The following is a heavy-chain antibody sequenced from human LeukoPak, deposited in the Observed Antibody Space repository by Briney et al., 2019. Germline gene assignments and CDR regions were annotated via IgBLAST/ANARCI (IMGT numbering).Heavy chain of an antibody. CDR1: GFTFSSYW. CDR2: ISSSGSTI. Sequence: PGGSLRLSCAASGFTFSSYWMSWVRQAPGKGLEWVSYISSSGSTIYYADSVKGRFTISRDNAKNSLYMQMNSLRADDTAVYYCARDLTGHNWFDPWGQGTLVTVSS. V-gene: IGHV3-48*04. D-gene: IGHD7-27*01. CDR3: ARDLTGHNWFDP. J-gene: IGHJ5*02.